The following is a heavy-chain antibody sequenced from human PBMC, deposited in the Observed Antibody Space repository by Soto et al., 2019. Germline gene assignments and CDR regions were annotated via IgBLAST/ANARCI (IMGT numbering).Heavy chain of an antibody. J-gene: IGHJ4*02. D-gene: IGHD3-10*01. CDR1: GYTVSIYG. CDR2: TRPNNGNT. CDR3: VRDLDGSGSYYTDY. V-gene: IGHV1-18*01. Sequence: QVQLVQSGAEVKKPGASVKVSCKASGYTVSIYGINWVRQAPGQGLEWMGWTRPNNGNTKYAQNLQGIVTMTTDTSTSTAYLELRSLRPDDTAVYYCVRDLDGSGSYYTDYWGQGTLVTVSS.